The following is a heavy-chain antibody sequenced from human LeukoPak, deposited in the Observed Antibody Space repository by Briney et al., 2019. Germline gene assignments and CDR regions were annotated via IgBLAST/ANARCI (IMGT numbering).Heavy chain of an antibody. Sequence: QPGGSLRLSCAASGFTFSSYEMNWVRQAPGKGLEWVSYISSSGSTIYYADSVKGRFTISRDNAKNSLYLQMNSLRAEDTAVYYCTRDGEQLVSGAFDIWGQGTMVTVSS. D-gene: IGHD6-6*01. CDR3: TRDGEQLVSGAFDI. CDR1: GFTFSSYE. CDR2: ISSSGSTI. V-gene: IGHV3-48*03. J-gene: IGHJ3*02.